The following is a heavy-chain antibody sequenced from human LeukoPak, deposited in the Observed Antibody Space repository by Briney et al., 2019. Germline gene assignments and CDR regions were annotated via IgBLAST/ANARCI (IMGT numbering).Heavy chain of an antibody. J-gene: IGHJ4*02. CDR2: INHSGST. D-gene: IGHD3-9*01. Sequence: PSETLSLTCAVYGGSFSGYYWGWIRQPPGKGLEWIGEINHSGSTNYNPSLKSRVTISVDTSKNQFSLKLSSVTAADTAVYYCARGQRLLRYFDWLATVGTYFDYWGQGTLVTVSS. CDR1: GGSFSGYY. V-gene: IGHV4-34*01. CDR3: ARGQRLLRYFDWLATVGTYFDY.